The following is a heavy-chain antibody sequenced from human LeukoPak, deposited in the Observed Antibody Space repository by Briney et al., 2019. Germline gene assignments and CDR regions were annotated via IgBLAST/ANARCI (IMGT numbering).Heavy chain of an antibody. Sequence: ASVKVSCKTSGYRFNVYDILWVRQAPGHGLDYVGWISTYTGRANYAQKFQGRVSVITDTSTSTAYMELRSLRSDDTAVYYCAREDSRRGSRGYFDYWGQGTLVTVSS. D-gene: IGHD6-13*01. CDR3: AREDSRRGSRGYFDY. J-gene: IGHJ4*02. CDR2: ISTYTGRA. V-gene: IGHV1-18*01. CDR1: GYRFNVYD.